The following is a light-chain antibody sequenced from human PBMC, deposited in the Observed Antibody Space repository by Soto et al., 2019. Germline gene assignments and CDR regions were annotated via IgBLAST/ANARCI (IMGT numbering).Light chain of an antibody. CDR3: QQSYSTLLT. Sequence: DIQMTQSPSSLSASVGDRVTITCRASQSISSSLNWYQQKPGKAPNLLIYAASHLQSGVPSRFSGSGSGTDFTLTISSLQPEDFATYHCQQSYSTLLTFGGGTKVEMK. J-gene: IGKJ4*01. CDR2: AAS. V-gene: IGKV1-39*01. CDR1: QSISSS.